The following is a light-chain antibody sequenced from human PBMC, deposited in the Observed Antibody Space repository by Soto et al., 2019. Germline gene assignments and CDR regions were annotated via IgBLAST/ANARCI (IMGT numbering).Light chain of an antibody. Sequence: IQITQSPSTLSASVGDTVTISCRASQSFSSWLAWYQQKPGKAPKLLIYKASSLQSGVPSRFSGSGSGTEFTLTISSLQPDDFATYYCQQYNSFPWTFGQGTKVDI. CDR3: QQYNSFPWT. V-gene: IGKV1-5*03. CDR1: QSFSSW. J-gene: IGKJ1*01. CDR2: KAS.